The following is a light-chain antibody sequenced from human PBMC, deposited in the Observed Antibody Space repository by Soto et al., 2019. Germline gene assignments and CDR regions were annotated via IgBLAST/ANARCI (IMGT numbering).Light chain of an antibody. V-gene: IGKV3-11*01. CDR3: QWRRDWPPRLT. J-gene: IGKJ4*01. Sequence: EIVLTQSPATLSLSPGERATLSCRASQSVSSYLAWYQQKPGQAPRLLIYDASNRATGIPARFSGSGSGTDFTLTISRLEPEDCAVYYCQWRRDWPPRLTFGGGTKVEIK. CDR2: DAS. CDR1: QSVSSY.